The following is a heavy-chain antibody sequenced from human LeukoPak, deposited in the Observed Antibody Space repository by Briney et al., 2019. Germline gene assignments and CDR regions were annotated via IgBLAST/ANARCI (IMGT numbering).Heavy chain of an antibody. J-gene: IGHJ6*02. V-gene: IGHV3-21*01. D-gene: IGHD2-21*02. CDR3: ARDLVDPIVDVTAVLGGYGMDV. CDR1: GFTFSSYS. Sequence: PGGSLRLSCAASGFTFSSYSLNWVRQAPGKGLEWVSCISASGSDFYYADSVKGRFTISRDNAKNSLYLQMNSLGAEDTAVYYCARDLVDPIVDVTAVLGGYGMDVWGQGTTVTVSS. CDR2: ISASGSDF.